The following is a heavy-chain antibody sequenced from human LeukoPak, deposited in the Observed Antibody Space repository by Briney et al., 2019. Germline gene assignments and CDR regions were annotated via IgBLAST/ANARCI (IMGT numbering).Heavy chain of an antibody. Sequence: GSLRLSCAASGFTFSSYAMSWVRQAPGKGLEWVSAISGSGGSTYYADSVKGRFTISRDNSKNTLYLQMNSLRAEDTAVYYCAKDRGRVPPLYYYYGMDVWGQGTTVTVSS. CDR3: AKDRGRVPPLYYYYGMDV. J-gene: IGHJ6*02. CDR2: ISGSGGST. D-gene: IGHD3-10*01. CDR1: GFTFSSYA. V-gene: IGHV3-23*01.